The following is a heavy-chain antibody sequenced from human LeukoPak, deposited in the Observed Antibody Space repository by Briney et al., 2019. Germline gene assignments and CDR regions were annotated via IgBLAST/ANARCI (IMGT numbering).Heavy chain of an antibody. Sequence: GGSLRLSCAASGFTFSSYWMHWVRQAPGKGSVWVARTNRDGSSTAYADSVKGRFTISKDNAKNTLYLLMNSLRAEDTAVYYCARDSVGWYIFDYWGQGTLVTVSS. D-gene: IGHD6-19*01. CDR2: TNRDGSST. CDR1: GFTFSSYW. V-gene: IGHV3-74*01. J-gene: IGHJ4*02. CDR3: ARDSVGWYIFDY.